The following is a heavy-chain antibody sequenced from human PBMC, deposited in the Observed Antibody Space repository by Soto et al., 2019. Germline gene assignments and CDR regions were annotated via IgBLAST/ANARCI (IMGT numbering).Heavy chain of an antibody. D-gene: IGHD4-17*01. Sequence: QVQLQESGPGLVKPSQTLSLTCTVSGGSISSGGYYWSWIRQHPGKGLEWIGYIYYSGSTYYNPSLDSRVTTALVTSKNRVSRKLGSVSAAATAVYYGAWIYGDYDDWVDYWGQGTLGTVSS. CDR2: IYYSGST. CDR1: GGSISSGGYY. J-gene: IGHJ4*02. CDR3: AWIYGDYDDWVDY. V-gene: IGHV4-31*03.